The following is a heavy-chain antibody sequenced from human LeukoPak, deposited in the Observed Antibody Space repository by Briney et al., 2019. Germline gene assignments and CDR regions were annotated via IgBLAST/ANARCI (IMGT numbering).Heavy chain of an antibody. D-gene: IGHD3-10*01. CDR3: LWFGELLYPDAFDI. Sequence: RTSETLSLTCTVSGGSISSSYYWGWIRQPPGKGLEWIGSIYYSGSTYYNPSLKSRVTVSVDTSKNQFSLKLSSVTAADTAVYYCLWFGELLYPDAFDIWGQGTMVTVSS. J-gene: IGHJ3*02. CDR1: GGSISSSYY. V-gene: IGHV4-39*07. CDR2: IYYSGST.